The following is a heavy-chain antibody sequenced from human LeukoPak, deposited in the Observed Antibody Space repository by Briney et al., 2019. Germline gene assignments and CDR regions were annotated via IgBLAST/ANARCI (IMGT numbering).Heavy chain of an antibody. CDR2: IIPIFGTT. Sequence: ASVKVSCKASGDTFNRFCFDWVRQAPGQGREWMGGIIPIFGTTNYAQKFQGRVTITADDSTSTAYMELNSLRSEDTAVYYCASGSGAWYKEFDYWGQGTLVTVSS. CDR1: GDTFNRFC. D-gene: IGHD1-14*01. J-gene: IGHJ4*02. CDR3: ASGSGAWYKEFDY. V-gene: IGHV1-69*13.